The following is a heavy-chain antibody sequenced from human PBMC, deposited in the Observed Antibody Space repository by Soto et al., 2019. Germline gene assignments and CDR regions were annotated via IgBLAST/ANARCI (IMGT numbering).Heavy chain of an antibody. Sequence: ASETLSLTCTVSGGSISSSSYYWGWIRQPPGKGLEWIGSIYYSGSTYYNPSLKSRVTISVDTSKNQFSLKLSSVTAADTAVYYCARIGFQQLETIDYWGQGTLVTVSS. J-gene: IGHJ4*02. CDR1: GGSISSSSYY. V-gene: IGHV4-39*01. D-gene: IGHD6-13*01. CDR3: ARIGFQQLETIDY. CDR2: IYYSGST.